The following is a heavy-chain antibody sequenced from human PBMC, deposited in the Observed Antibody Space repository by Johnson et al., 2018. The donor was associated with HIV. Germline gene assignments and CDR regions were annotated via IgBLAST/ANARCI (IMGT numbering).Heavy chain of an antibody. CDR1: AFTFSSYW. CDR2: IKQDGSEK. Sequence: VQVVESGGGVVQPGRSLRLSCAASAFTFSSYWMSWVRQAPGKGLEWVANIKQDGSEKYYVDSVKGRFTISRDNAKNSLYLKMNSLRAEDTAVYYCASDRDSIVRVPYAFDIWGQGTMFTVSS. V-gene: IGHV3-7*05. CDR3: ASDRDSIVRVPYAFDI. J-gene: IGHJ3*02. D-gene: IGHD1-26*01.